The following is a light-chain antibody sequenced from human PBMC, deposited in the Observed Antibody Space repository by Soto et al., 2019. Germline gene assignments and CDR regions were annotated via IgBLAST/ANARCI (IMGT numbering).Light chain of an antibody. V-gene: IGLV1-44*01. CDR3: QSYDSSLSGLV. Sequence: SVLTQTPSASGAPGQRVTISCSGVGVNTVHWYQQLPGTAPKRLIHSNNQRPSGVPDRFSGSQSGTSASLAITGLQAEDEADYYCQSYDSSLSGLVFGTGTKVTVL. CDR2: SNN. CDR1: GVNT. J-gene: IGLJ1*01.